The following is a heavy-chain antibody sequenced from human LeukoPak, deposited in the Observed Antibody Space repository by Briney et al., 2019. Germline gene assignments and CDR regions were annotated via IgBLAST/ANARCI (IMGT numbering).Heavy chain of an antibody. J-gene: IGHJ6*03. CDR2: IYYSGST. CDR3: ARAGNRYYYYYYYMDV. D-gene: IGHD4-23*01. V-gene: IGHV4-59*01. CDR1: GGSISSYY. Sequence: SETLSLTCTVSGGSISSYYWSWIRQPPGKGLEWIGYIYYSGSTNYNPSLKSRVTISVDTSKNQFSLKLSSVTAADTAVYYCARAGNRYYYYYYYMDVWGKGTTVTVSS.